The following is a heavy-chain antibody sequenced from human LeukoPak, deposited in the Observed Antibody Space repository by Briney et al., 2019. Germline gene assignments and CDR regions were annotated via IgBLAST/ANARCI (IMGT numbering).Heavy chain of an antibody. CDR2: MNPNSGNT. CDR3: ARDCSSTRCQGPVFDN. J-gene: IGHJ4*02. Sequence: ASVKVSCKSSGYTFSSYDINWVRQATGQGLEWMGWMNPNSGNTGCAQKFQGRVTMTRDTSISTAYMELSTLRSEDTAIYYCARDCSSTRCQGPVFDNWGQGTLVTVSS. V-gene: IGHV1-8*01. D-gene: IGHD2-2*01. CDR1: GYTFSSYD.